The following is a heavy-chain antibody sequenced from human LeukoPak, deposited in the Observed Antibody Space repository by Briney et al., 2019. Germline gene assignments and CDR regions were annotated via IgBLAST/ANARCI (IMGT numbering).Heavy chain of an antibody. CDR1: GFTFSSYS. CDR2: ISSSSSYI. V-gene: IGHV3-21*01. Sequence: TGGSLRLSCAASGFTFSSYSMNWVRQAPGKGLEWVSSISSSSSYIYYADSVKGRFTISRDNAKNSLYLQMNSLSAEDTAVYYCARTVGDYTPGGFDYWGQGTLVTVSS. D-gene: IGHD2-21*02. CDR3: ARTVGDYTPGGFDY. J-gene: IGHJ4*02.